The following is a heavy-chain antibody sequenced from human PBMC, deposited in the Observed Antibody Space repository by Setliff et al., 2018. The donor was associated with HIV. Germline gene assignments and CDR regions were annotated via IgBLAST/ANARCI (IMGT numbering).Heavy chain of an antibody. D-gene: IGHD3-3*01. Sequence: ASVKVSCKASGYTFTTYYIHWVRQAPGQGLEWMGIINPSSTSTNYAQRFQGRVTMARDTSTTTVYMDLSSLTSEDTAVYFCVRDRGDATIFSWGHYFDYWGPGTLVTVSS. CDR2: INPSSTST. V-gene: IGHV1-46*01. CDR1: GYTFTTYY. CDR3: VRDRGDATIFSWGHYFDY. J-gene: IGHJ4*02.